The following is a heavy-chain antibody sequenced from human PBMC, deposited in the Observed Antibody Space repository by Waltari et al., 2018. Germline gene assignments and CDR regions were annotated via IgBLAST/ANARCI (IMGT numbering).Heavy chain of an antibody. V-gene: IGHV4-34*01. CDR2: INPSGST. J-gene: IGHJ6*03. CDR1: GGSFSGYY. D-gene: IGHD5-12*01. CDR3: ARQLRVATIWRYYYYMDV. Sequence: QVQLQQWCAGLLKPSETLSLTCAVYGGSFSGYYWSWIRQPPGKGVEWSGEINPSGSTNDTPSRKSRVTISVDTSKNQFSLKLSSVTAADTAVYYGARQLRVATIWRYYYYMDVWGKGTTVTVSS.